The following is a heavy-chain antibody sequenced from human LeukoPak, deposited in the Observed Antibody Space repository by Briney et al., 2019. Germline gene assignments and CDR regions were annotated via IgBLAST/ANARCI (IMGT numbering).Heavy chain of an antibody. V-gene: IGHV4-39*07. J-gene: IGHJ3*02. D-gene: IGHD3-3*01. CDR2: IYYSGST. Sequence: SETLSLTCTVSGGSISSSSYYWGWIRQPPGKGLEWIGSIYYSGSTYYNPSLKSRVTISVDRSKNQFSLKLSSVTAADTAVYYCARVPGNYDFWSGLDIWGQGTMVTVSS. CDR3: ARVPGNYDFWSGLDI. CDR1: GGSISSSSYY.